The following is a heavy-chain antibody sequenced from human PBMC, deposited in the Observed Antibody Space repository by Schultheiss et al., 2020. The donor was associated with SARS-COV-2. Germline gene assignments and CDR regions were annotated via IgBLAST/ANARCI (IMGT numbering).Heavy chain of an antibody. CDR1: GGSISSYY. CDR2: VHHSGRT. J-gene: IGHJ6*03. D-gene: IGHD6-6*01. CDR3: ARVSSSDYYYYYMDV. Sequence: SETLSLTCTVSGGSISSYYWSWIRQPPGKGPEWIGSVHHSGRTYYKPSLKSRVTISADTSKNQFSLKLSSVTAADTAVYYCARVSSSDYYYYYMDVWGKGTTVTVSS. V-gene: IGHV4-59*05.